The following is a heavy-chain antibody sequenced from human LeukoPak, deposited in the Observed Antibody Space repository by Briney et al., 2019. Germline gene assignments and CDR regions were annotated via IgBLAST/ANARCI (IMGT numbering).Heavy chain of an antibody. J-gene: IGHJ4*02. CDR3: AKDGGLWVSAHWGDS. CDR1: GFTFSSYT. CDR2: ITTSDGNT. D-gene: IGHD7-27*01. V-gene: IGHV3-23*01. Sequence: GGSLRLSCAASGFTFSSYTMSWVRQAPGKGLEWVSTITTSDGNTYYADSVKGRFTVSRDNSKDTLYLQMNSLRAEDTAVYYCAKDGGLWVSAHWGDSWGRGTLVTVSS.